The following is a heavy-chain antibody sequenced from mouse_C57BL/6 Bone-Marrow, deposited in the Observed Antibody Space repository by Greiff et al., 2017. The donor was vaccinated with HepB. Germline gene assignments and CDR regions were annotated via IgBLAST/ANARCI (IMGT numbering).Heavy chain of an antibody. Sequence: VQLQQPGAELVKPVASVKMSCKASGYTFTSYWITWVKQRPGQGLEWIGDIYPGSGSTNYNEKFKSKATLTVDTSSSTAYMQLSSLTSEDSAVYYCARMNFGYSNYEGYYFDYWGQGTTLTVSS. J-gene: IGHJ2*01. D-gene: IGHD2-5*01. CDR2: IYPGSGST. CDR1: GYTFTSYW. CDR3: ARMNFGYSNYEGYYFDY. V-gene: IGHV1-55*01.